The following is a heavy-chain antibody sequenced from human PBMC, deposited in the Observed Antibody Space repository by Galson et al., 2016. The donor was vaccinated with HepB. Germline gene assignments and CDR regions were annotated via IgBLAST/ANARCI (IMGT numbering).Heavy chain of an antibody. D-gene: IGHD3-10*01. CDR2: ISDNDGIT. CDR1: GFTFSSYT. CDR3: ANELGRGVSGFDY. V-gene: IGHV3-23*01. J-gene: IGHJ4*02. Sequence: SLRLSCAGSGFTFSSYTMSWVRQAPGKGLEWVSSISDNDGITMYGDSVKGRFTISRDNSKNTVYLQMNSLRAEDTAVYYCANELGRGVSGFDYWGQGTLVTVSS.